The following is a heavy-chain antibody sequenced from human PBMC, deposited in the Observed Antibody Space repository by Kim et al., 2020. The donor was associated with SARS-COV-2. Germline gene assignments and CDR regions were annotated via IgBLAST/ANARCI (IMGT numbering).Heavy chain of an antibody. J-gene: IGHJ4*02. Sequence: PSLKSRVTISVDTSKNQFSLKLSSVTAADTAVYYCARAGYDILTGYYKDYWGQGTLVTVSS. D-gene: IGHD3-9*01. CDR3: ARAGYDILTGYYKDY. V-gene: IGHV4-34*01.